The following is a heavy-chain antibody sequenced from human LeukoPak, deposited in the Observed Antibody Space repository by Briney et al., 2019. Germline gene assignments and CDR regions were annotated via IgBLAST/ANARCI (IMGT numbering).Heavy chain of an antibody. CDR2: INHSGST. D-gene: IGHD2-15*01. CDR3: ASARVVAANFLDY. Sequence: SETPSLTCAVSGGSFSGYYWSWIRQPPGKGLEWIGEINHSGSTNYNPSLKSRVTISVDMYKNQFSLKLSSVTAADTAVYYCASARVVAANFLDYWGQGTLVTVSS. J-gene: IGHJ4*02. V-gene: IGHV4-34*01. CDR1: GGSFSGYY.